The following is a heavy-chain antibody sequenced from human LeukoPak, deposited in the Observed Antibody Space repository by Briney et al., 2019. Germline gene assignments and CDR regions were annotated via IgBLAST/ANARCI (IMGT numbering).Heavy chain of an antibody. CDR1: GFTFSSYA. D-gene: IGHD6-19*01. Sequence: GGSLRLSCAASGFTFSSYAMTWVRQAPGKGLEWVSAISGSGGSTYYADSVKGRFTISRDNSKNTLYLQMNSLRAEDTAVYYCARASSSGWRGNLDYWGQGTLVTVSS. V-gene: IGHV3-23*01. J-gene: IGHJ4*02. CDR2: ISGSGGST. CDR3: ARASSSGWRGNLDY.